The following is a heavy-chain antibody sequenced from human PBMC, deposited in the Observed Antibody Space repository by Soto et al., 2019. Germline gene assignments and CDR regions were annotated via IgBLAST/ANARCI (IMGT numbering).Heavy chain of an antibody. V-gene: IGHV4-34*01. J-gene: IGHJ6*02. CDR1: GGSFSGYY. Sequence: SGTLSLTCAVYGGSFSGYYWSWIRQPPGKGLEWIGEINHSGSTNYNPSLKSRVTISVDTSKNQFSLKLSSVTAADTAVYYCARGPIISRWPYYYHYGMDVWGPGTTV. CDR2: INHSGST. CDR3: ARGPIISRWPYYYHYGMDV. D-gene: IGHD6-13*01.